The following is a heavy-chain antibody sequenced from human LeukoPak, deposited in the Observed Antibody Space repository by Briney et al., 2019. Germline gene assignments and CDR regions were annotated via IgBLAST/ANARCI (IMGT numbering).Heavy chain of an antibody. Sequence: SETLSLNCTVSGGSISSSSYYWGWIRQPPGKGLEWIGSIYYSGSTYYNPSLKSRVTISVDTSKNQFSLKLSSVTAADTAVYYCARYYDSSGYLDYWGQGTLVTVSS. D-gene: IGHD3-22*01. CDR2: IYYSGST. J-gene: IGHJ4*02. CDR3: ARYYDSSGYLDY. CDR1: GGSISSSSYY. V-gene: IGHV4-39*01.